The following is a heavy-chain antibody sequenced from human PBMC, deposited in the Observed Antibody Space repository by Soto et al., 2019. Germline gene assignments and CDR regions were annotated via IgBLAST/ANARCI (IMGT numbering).Heavy chain of an antibody. Sequence: SVKVSCKASGGTSSSYAISWVRQAPGQGLEWMGGIIPIFGTANYAQKFQGRVTITADESTSTAYMELSSLRSEDTAVYYCARESYDSSGYYSDYWGQGTLVTVSS. CDR2: IIPIFGTA. J-gene: IGHJ4*02. D-gene: IGHD3-22*01. CDR1: GGTSSSYA. V-gene: IGHV1-69*13. CDR3: ARESYDSSGYYSDY.